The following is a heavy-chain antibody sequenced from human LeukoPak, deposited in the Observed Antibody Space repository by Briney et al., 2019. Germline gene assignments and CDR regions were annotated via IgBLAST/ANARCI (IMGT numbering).Heavy chain of an antibody. V-gene: IGHV3-30*15. J-gene: IGHJ4*02. CDR2: ISDDGSDK. Sequence: PGGSLRLSCAASGFSFSTYAMHWVRQAPGKGLEWVAVISDDGSDKYYADSVKGRFTISRDNSKNTLYLQMSSLRAEDTAVYYCARDSGSGYYDSSGSFFDYWGQGTLATVSS. CDR1: GFSFSTYA. D-gene: IGHD3-22*01. CDR3: ARDSGSGYYDSSGSFFDY.